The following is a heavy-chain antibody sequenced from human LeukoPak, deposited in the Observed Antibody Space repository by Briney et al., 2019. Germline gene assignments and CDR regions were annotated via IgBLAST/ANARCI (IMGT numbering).Heavy chain of an antibody. J-gene: IGHJ4*02. CDR3: ASQYSSSWGYYFDY. D-gene: IGHD6-13*01. CDR1: TGSISCSNW. Sequence: SGTLSLTCAVSTGSISCSNWGRWVRQHPGKGLEWIGEIYHSGSTNYNPSLKSTVTKSVDKSKSQFTLKLSSVTAADTAVYDCASQYSSSWGYYFDYWGQGTLVTVSS. CDR2: IYHSGST. V-gene: IGHV4-4*02.